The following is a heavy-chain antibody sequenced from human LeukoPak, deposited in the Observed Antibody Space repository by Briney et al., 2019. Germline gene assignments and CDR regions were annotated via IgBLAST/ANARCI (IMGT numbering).Heavy chain of an antibody. J-gene: IGHJ6*02. V-gene: IGHV4-39*01. CDR1: GGSFRGYY. CDR3: ARHPQRRLGVTTSGPSYYAMDV. Sequence: SETLSLTRAVYGGSFRGYYSGGIRHPPGKGLEWVGSTYYSGSTFYTPSLKSRVTISVDTSKNQFSLKLSSVTAADTAVYYCARHPQRRLGVTTSGPSYYAMDVWGHGTTVTVSS. CDR2: TYYSGST. D-gene: IGHD3-16*01.